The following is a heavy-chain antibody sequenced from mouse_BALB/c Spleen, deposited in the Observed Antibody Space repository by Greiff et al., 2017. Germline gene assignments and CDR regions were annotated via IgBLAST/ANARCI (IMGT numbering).Heavy chain of an antibody. Sequence: EGQLVESGAGLVQPGGSLKLSCAASGFAFTSYWMSWVRQAPGEGLEWIGEINPDSSTINYTPSLKDKFIISRDNAKNTLYLQMSNVRSEDTALYYCARLGPGALSMDYGGKGTSVTVSS. D-gene: IGHD1-1*02. CDR3: ARLGPGALSMDY. CDR2: INPDSSTI. J-gene: IGHJ4*01. CDR1: GFAFTSYW. V-gene: IGHV4-1*02.